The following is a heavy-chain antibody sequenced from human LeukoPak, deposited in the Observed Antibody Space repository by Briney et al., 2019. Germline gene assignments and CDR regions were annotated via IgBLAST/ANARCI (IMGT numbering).Heavy chain of an antibody. CDR3: ARGAAPDSYNWYDP. CDR2: IYYSGST. Sequence: PSETLSLTCSVSGGSISSYYWSWIRQPPGKGLEWIGYIYYSGSTYYNPSLKSRVTISVDTSKNQFSLKLSSVTAADTAVYYCARGAAPDSYNWYDPWGQGTLVTVSS. J-gene: IGHJ5*02. D-gene: IGHD6-25*01. V-gene: IGHV4-59*08. CDR1: GGSISSYY.